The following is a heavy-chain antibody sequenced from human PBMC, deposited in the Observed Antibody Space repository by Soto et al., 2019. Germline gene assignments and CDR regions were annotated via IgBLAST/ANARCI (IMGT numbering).Heavy chain of an antibody. CDR2: MYYNGNI. J-gene: IGHJ5*02. CDR3: ASGGNWFDP. V-gene: IGHV4-59*01. Sequence: SETLSLTCNVSGGSISNYYWTWVRQSPERGLEWIGYMYYNGNINYNPSLKSRVTISIDTSKNQFSLTLKSVTAADTAVYYCASGGNWFDPWGQGVLVTVSS. CDR1: GGSISNYY. D-gene: IGHD3-16*01.